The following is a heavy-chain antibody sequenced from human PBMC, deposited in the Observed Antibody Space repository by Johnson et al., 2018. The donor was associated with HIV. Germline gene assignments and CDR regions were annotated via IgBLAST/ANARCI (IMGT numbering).Heavy chain of an antibody. CDR1: GFSFSNYW. J-gene: IGHJ3*02. CDR3: ARQGRRLIWGGAFDI. V-gene: IGHV3-7*01. CDR2: ITQDGSEK. Sequence: VQLVESGGGLVQPGGSRPFSCEASGFSFSNYWMNWVRQAPGKGLEWVANITQDGSEKYYVDSVQGRFTISRDNAKNSLYLQMNSLRVDDTAVYYCARQGRRLIWGGAFDIWGQGSTVSVSS. D-gene: IGHD3-10*01.